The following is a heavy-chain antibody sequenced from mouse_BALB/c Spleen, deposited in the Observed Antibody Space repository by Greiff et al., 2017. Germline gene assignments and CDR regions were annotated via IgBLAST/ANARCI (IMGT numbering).Heavy chain of an antibody. CDR3: AREDDGYDGAMDY. Sequence: EVMLVESGGGLVQPGGSLKLSCAASGFTFSSYGMSWVRQTPDKRLELVATINSNGGSTYYPDSVKGRFTISRDNAKNTLYLQMSSLKSEDTAMYYCAREDDGYDGAMDYWGQGTSVTVSS. V-gene: IGHV5-6-3*01. D-gene: IGHD2-2*01. CDR1: GFTFSSYG. CDR2: INSNGGST. J-gene: IGHJ4*01.